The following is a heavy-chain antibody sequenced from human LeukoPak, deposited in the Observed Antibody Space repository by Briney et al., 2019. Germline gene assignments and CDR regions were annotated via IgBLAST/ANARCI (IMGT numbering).Heavy chain of an antibody. Sequence: PGGTLRLSCAASGFTFTGYEMNWVRQAPGKGLEWASSISSTGSTMYYADSVKGRFTISKDNAKNSLYLQMNSLRAEDTSVYYCARAAYMVRGVIITPPFDYWGQGALVTVSS. J-gene: IGHJ4*02. CDR3: ARAAYMVRGVIITPPFDY. D-gene: IGHD3-10*01. V-gene: IGHV3-48*03. CDR2: ISSTGSTM. CDR1: GFTFTGYE.